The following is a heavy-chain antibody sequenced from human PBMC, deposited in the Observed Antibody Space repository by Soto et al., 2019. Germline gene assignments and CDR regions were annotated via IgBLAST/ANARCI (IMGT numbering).Heavy chain of an antibody. CDR1: GFTFSSYG. CDR3: AREGGSGSYYYGMDV. D-gene: IGHD1-26*01. Sequence: QVQLVESGGGVVQPGRSLRLSCAASGFTFSSYGMHWVRQAPGKGLEWVAVIWHDGSNKYYADSVKGRFTISRDNSKNTLYLQMNSLRAEDTAVYYCAREGGSGSYYYGMDVWGQGTTVTVSS. V-gene: IGHV3-33*01. CDR2: IWHDGSNK. J-gene: IGHJ6*02.